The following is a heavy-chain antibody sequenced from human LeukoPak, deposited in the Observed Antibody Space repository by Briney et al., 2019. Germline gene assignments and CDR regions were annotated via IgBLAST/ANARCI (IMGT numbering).Heavy chain of an antibody. CDR3: TTDPRY. CDR1: GLGRSFKETW. V-gene: IGHV3-15*01. J-gene: IGHJ4*02. Sequence: GGSLRLSCSASGLGRSFKETWMSWVRRAPGKGLEWIGRIKGKPDGGAIDYIAPVRGRFSISRDDSKNLVFLQMDSLKIEDTTVYYCTTDPRYWGQGTMVTVSS. CDR2: IKGKPDGGAI.